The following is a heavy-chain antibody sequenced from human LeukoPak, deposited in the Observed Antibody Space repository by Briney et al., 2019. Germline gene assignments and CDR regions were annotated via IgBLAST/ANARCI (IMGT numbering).Heavy chain of an antibody. D-gene: IGHD3-22*01. CDR2: IKQDGSEK. V-gene: IGHV3-7*01. CDR1: GFTFSSYW. J-gene: IGHJ4*02. Sequence: PGGSLRLSCAASGFTFSSYWMSWVRQAPGKGLEWVANIKQDGSEKYYVDSVKGRFTISRDNAKTSLYLQMNSLRAEDTAVYYCARDRHRGDTMIVVVISQPYYFDYWGQGTLVTVSS. CDR3: ARDRHRGDTMIVVVISQPYYFDY.